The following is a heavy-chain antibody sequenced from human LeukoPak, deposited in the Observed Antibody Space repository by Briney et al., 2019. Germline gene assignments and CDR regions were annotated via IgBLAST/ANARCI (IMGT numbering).Heavy chain of an antibody. Sequence: ASVKVSCKASGYTFTSYDINWVRQATGQGLEWMGWMNPNSGNTGYAQKFQGRVTMTRNTSISTAYMELSSLRSEDTAVYYCARGSVGGNGYYYYMDVWGKGTTVTISS. CDR2: MNPNSGNT. V-gene: IGHV1-8*02. D-gene: IGHD3-16*01. J-gene: IGHJ6*03. CDR1: GYTFTSYD. CDR3: ARGSVGGNGYYYYMDV.